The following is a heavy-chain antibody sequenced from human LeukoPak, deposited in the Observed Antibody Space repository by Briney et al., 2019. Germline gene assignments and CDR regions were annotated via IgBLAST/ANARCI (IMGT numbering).Heavy chain of an antibody. CDR1: GFTFRNAW. V-gene: IGHV3-15*01. CDR2: VKSKIDGETI. Sequence: GGSLRLSCAASGFTFRNAWMSWVRQAPEKGLEWVGRVKSKIDGETIEYAAPVKGRFTISRDDSKNTLYLQMNSLRAEDTAVYYCARDQGGYPSLWGQGTLVTVSS. D-gene: IGHD6-25*01. J-gene: IGHJ4*02. CDR3: ARDQGGYPSL.